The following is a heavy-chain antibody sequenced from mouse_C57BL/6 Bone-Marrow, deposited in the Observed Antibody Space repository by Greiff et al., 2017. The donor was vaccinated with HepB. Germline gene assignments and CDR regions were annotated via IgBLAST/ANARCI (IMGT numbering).Heavy chain of an antibody. CDR2: ISSGGDYI. J-gene: IGHJ1*03. D-gene: IGHD1-1*01. CDR1: GFTFSSYA. CDR3: TRDRDSSYGYFDV. Sequence: EVQLVESGEGLVKPGGSLKLSCAASGFTFSSYAMSWVRQTPEKRLEWVAYISSGGDYIYYADTVKGRFTISRDNARNTLYLQMSSLKSEDTAMYYCTRDRDSSYGYFDVWGTGTTVTVSS. V-gene: IGHV5-9-1*02.